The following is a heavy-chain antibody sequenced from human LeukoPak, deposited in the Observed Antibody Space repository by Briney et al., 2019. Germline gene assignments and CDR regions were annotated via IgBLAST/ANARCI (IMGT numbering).Heavy chain of an antibody. J-gene: IGHJ6*02. CDR2: INHSGST. D-gene: IGHD3-16*02. CDR1: GGSFSGYY. V-gene: IGHV4-34*01. Sequence: SETLSLTCAVYGGSFSGYYWRWIGQPPGKGLEWIGEINHSGSTNYNPSRKSRVTISVDTSKNQFSLKLSSVTAADTAVYYCARGPEEYYDYVWGSYRPRVGYYGMDVWGQGTTVTVSS. CDR3: ARGPEEYYDYVWGSYRPRVGYYGMDV.